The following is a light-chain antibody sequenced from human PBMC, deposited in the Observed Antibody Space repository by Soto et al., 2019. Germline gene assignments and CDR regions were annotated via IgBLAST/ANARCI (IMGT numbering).Light chain of an antibody. CDR1: TSDVGSYSL. CDR2: DVT. CDR3: CSFAGSGSPYV. J-gene: IGLJ1*01. Sequence: QSALTQPASVSGSPGQSITISCTGATSDVGSYSLVSWYQQHPGKVPKLLIYDVTKRPSGVSNRFSGSKSGNTASLTISGLQAEDEADYYCCSFAGSGSPYVFGTGTKLTVL. V-gene: IGLV2-23*02.